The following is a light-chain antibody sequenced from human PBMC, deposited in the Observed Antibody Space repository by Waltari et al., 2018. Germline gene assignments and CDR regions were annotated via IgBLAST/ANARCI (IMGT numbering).Light chain of an antibody. Sequence: QSVLTQAPSVSGTLGQSVAISCSGATSNVGKNHVYWYQQLPGTAPKLLIYRNSPRPLGVPDRVLAPKADTSASLTLSGLRSEDEADYYCITWDDSLGGYYVFGTGTTVTVL. V-gene: IGLV1-47*01. J-gene: IGLJ1*01. CDR2: RNS. CDR3: ITWDDSLGGYYV. CDR1: TSNVGKNH.